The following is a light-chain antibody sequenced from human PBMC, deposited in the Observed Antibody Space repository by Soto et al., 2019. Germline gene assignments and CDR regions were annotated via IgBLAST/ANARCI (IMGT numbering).Light chain of an antibody. CDR1: QSVSYW. V-gene: IGKV1-5*01. Sequence: DIHMTQSPSTLSASVGDRATITCRASQSVSYWLAWYQQKPGKAPKLLIHDASSLERGVPSRFHGGGSVQEFTLTISGLQQDDFAAYYCQQYGFSFGPGTKVEMK. J-gene: IGKJ3*01. CDR3: QQYGFS. CDR2: DAS.